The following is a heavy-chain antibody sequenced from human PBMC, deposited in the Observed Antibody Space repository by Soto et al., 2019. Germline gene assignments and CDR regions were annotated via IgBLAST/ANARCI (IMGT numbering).Heavy chain of an antibody. J-gene: IGHJ4*02. Sequence: QMQLVQSGAEVKERGSSVKISCKTSGGTFNTYALTWVRQAPGQGLEWIGGIIPIFGIKNVAQRFQGRVTINADESLTTAYREMTRLRSDDTAVYYCAKEAGDHWGQGTLVTVSS. CDR2: IIPIFGIK. CDR3: AKEAGDH. V-gene: IGHV1-69*01. CDR1: GGTFNTYA. D-gene: IGHD3-10*01.